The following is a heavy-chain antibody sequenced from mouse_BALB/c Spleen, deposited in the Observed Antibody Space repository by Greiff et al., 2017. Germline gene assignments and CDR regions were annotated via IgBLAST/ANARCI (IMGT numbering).Heavy chain of an antibody. V-gene: IGHV5-6-5*01. CDR2: ISSGGST. D-gene: IGHD1-1*01. CDR3: ARLITTVVATEYAMDY. CDR1: GFTFSSYA. Sequence: EVQRVESGGGLVKPGGSLKLSCAASGFTFSSYAMSWVRQTPEKRLEWVASISSGGSTYYPDSVKGRFTISRDNARNILYLQMSSLRSEDTAMYYCARLITTVVATEYAMDYWGQGTSVTVSS. J-gene: IGHJ4*01.